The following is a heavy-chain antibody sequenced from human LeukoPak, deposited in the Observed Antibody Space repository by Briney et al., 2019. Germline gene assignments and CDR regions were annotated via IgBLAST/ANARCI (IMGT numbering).Heavy chain of an antibody. CDR2: INPNSGGT. CDR1: GYTFTGSY. V-gene: IGHV1-2*02. Sequence: ASVKVSCKASGYTFTGSYLHWVRQAPGQGREWMGWINPNSGGTNYARQFQGRVTKTRDTSISTAYMELSRLRSDDTAMYHCARGLTTLTFDCWGQGTLVTVSS. D-gene: IGHD4-17*01. J-gene: IGHJ4*02. CDR3: ARGLTTLTFDC.